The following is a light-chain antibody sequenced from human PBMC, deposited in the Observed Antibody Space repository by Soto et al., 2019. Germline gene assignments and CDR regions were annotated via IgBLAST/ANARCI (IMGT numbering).Light chain of an antibody. CDR3: QQYDNLPFT. Sequence: DIQMTQSPSSLSASVGDRVTITCQASQDISNYLNWYQQKPGKAPKLLIYDASNLETGVPSRFSGNGSGTDFTFTISSLQSEDIATYYCQQYDNLPFTFGPGTKVDIK. CDR1: QDISNY. V-gene: IGKV1-33*01. CDR2: DAS. J-gene: IGKJ3*01.